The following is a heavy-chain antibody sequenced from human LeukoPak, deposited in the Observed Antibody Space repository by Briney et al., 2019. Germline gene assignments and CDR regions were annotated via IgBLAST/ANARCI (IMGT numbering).Heavy chain of an antibody. D-gene: IGHD2-21*01. CDR2: INPGSGGT. J-gene: IGHJ4*02. CDR3: ARDSRYCGGECYSNQLPQNFFDS. V-gene: IGHV1-2*02. CDR1: GYSFNAYY. Sequence: ASVKVSCKANGYSFNAYYMHWVRQAPGQGLEWMGWINPGSGGTKYAQKFQGRVTMTRDTSINTVYMELSRLRSDGTAVYYCARDSRYCGGECYSNQLPQNFFDSWGQGTLVTVSS.